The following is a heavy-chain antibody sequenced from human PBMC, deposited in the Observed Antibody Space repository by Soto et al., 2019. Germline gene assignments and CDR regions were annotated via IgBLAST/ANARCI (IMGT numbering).Heavy chain of an antibody. CDR2: IYYSGST. CDR1: GGSISSYY. D-gene: IGHD3-3*01. CDR3: AREKDDFWSGYFPENPDFDY. V-gene: IGHV4-59*01. J-gene: IGHJ4*02. Sequence: PSDTLSLTFTVSGGSISSYYWSWIRQPPGKGLEWIGYIYYSGSTNYNPSLKSRVTISVDTSKNQFSLKLSSVTAADTAVYYCAREKDDFWSGYFPENPDFDYWGQGTLVTVSS.